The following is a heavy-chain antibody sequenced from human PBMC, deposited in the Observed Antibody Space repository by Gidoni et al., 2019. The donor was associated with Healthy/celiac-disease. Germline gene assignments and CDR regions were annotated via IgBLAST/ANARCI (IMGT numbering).Heavy chain of an antibody. Sequence: QVQRVESGGGVVQPGRSLRLSCAASGFTFSSYAMHWVRQAPGKGLEWVAVISYDGSNKYYADSVKGRFTISRDNSKNTLYLQMNSLRAEDTAVYYCARDMVGGDLYNWFDPWGQGTLVTVSS. D-gene: IGHD2-21*02. V-gene: IGHV3-30-3*01. CDR3: ARDMVGGDLYNWFDP. J-gene: IGHJ5*02. CDR1: GFTFSSYA. CDR2: ISYDGSNK.